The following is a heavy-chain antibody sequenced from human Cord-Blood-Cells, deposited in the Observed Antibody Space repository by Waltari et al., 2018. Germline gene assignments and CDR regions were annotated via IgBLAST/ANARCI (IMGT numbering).Heavy chain of an antibody. D-gene: IGHD3-9*01. CDR1: GFTFSDYY. CDR3: ARDGYFDAVDY. CDR2: ISSSSSYT. Sequence: QVQLVESGGGLVKPGGSLRLSCAASGFTFSDYYMSWLRQAPGKGLEWVSYISSSSSYTNYADSVKGRFTISRDNAKNSLYLQMNSLRAEDTAVYYCARDGYFDAVDYWGQGTLVTVSS. J-gene: IGHJ4*02. V-gene: IGHV3-11*05.